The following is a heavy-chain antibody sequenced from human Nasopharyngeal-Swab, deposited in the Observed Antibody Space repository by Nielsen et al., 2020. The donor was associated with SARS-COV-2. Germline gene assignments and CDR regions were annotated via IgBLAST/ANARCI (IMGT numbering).Heavy chain of an antibody. D-gene: IGHD3-10*01. J-gene: IGHJ4*02. CDR3: ARDLGSRFGEMYLYYFDY. CDR2: ITSGNSV. Sequence: GGSLRLSCATSGFTFSPYTMTWVRQAPGKGLQWISYITSGNSVQYADSVRGRFTISRDNAKNSLYLQMNSLTAEDTAVYYCARDLGSRFGEMYLYYFDYWGQGTLVTVSS. V-gene: IGHV3-48*04. CDR1: GFTFSPYT.